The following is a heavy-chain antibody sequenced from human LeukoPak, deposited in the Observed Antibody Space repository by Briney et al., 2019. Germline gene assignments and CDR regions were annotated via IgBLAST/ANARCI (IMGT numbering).Heavy chain of an antibody. V-gene: IGHV4-59*08. CDR1: GGSISSYY. CDR2: IYYSGST. J-gene: IGHJ4*02. CDR3: ARLGLWLGELSPFDY. Sequence: SETLSLTCTVSGGSISSYYWSWIRQPPGKGLEWIGYIYYSGSTNYNPSLKSRVTISVDTSKNQFSLKLSSVTAADTAVYYCARLGLWLGELSPFDYWGQGTLVTVSS. D-gene: IGHD3-10*01.